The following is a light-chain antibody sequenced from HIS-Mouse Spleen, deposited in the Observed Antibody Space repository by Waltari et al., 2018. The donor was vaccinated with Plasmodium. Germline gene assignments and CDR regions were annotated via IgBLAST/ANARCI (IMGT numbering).Light chain of an antibody. J-gene: IGLJ3*02. Sequence: SYELTQPPSVPVSPGHTARITCSGAALPKQYAYWYQQKSGQAPVLVIYEDSKRPSGIPERFSGSSSGTMATLTISGAQVEDEADYYCYSTDSSGNHRVFGGGTKLTVL. V-gene: IGLV3-10*01. CDR3: YSTDSSGNHRV. CDR2: EDS. CDR1: ALPKQY.